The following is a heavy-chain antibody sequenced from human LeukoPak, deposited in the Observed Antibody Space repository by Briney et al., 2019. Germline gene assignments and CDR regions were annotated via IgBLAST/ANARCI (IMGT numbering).Heavy chain of an antibody. Sequence: ASVKVSCKASGYTFTSYAMNWVRQAPGQGLEWMGWINTNTGNPTYAQGFTGRFVFSLDTSVSTAYLQISSLKAEDTAVYYCARDRVLLWFEESYYFDYWGQGTLVTVSS. J-gene: IGHJ4*02. CDR3: ARDRVLLWFEESYYFDY. CDR2: INTNTGNP. CDR1: GYTFTSYA. D-gene: IGHD3-10*01. V-gene: IGHV7-4-1*02.